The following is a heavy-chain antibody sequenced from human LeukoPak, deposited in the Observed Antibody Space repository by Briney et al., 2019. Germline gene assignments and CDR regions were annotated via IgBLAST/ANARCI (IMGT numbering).Heavy chain of an antibody. CDR1: GYTFTSYG. CDR2: ISAYNGNT. V-gene: IGHV1-18*01. CDR3: ARVGDIVVVPAEARFDY. Sequence: ASVKVSCTASGYTFTSYGISWVRQAPGQGLEWMGWISAYNGNTNYAQKLQGRVTMTTDTSTSTAYIELRSLRSDDTAVYYCARVGDIVVVPAEARFDYWGQGTLVTVSS. D-gene: IGHD2-2*01. J-gene: IGHJ4*02.